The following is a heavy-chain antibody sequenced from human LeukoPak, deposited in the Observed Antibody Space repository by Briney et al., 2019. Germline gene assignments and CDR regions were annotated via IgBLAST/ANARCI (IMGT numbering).Heavy chain of an antibody. Sequence: PGGSLRLSCAASGFIFSSCSMNWVRQAPGKGLEWVSYISSSSSTIYYADSVKGRFAISRDNAKNSLYLQMNSLRVEDTAVYYCARDGADNSGYYFGSLWGQGTMVTVSS. CDR2: ISSSSSTI. CDR3: ARDGADNSGYYFGSL. CDR1: GFIFSSCS. J-gene: IGHJ3*01. D-gene: IGHD3-22*01. V-gene: IGHV3-48*01.